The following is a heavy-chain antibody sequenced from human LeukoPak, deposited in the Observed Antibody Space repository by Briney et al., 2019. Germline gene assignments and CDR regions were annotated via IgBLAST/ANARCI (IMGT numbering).Heavy chain of an antibody. D-gene: IGHD6-13*01. CDR2: IYPGDSDT. V-gene: IGHV5-51*01. J-gene: IGHJ4*02. Sequence: GESLKISCKGSGYSFTSYWIGWVRQMPGKGLEWMGIIYPGDSDTRYSPSFQGQVTISADKSISTAYLQWSSLKASDTAMYYCAASKGIAAAGTHFDYWGQGTLVTVSS. CDR1: GYSFTSYW. CDR3: AASKGIAAAGTHFDY.